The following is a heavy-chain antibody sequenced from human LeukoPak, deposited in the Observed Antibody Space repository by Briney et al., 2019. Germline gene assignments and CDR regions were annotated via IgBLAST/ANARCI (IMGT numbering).Heavy chain of an antibody. D-gene: IGHD2-21*02. CDR2: IYSGGST. V-gene: IGHV3-53*01. Sequence: GGSLRLSCAASGFTVSSNYMSWVRQAPGKGLEWVSVIYSGGSTYYADSVEGRFTISRDNAKNSLYLQMNSLRGEDTAVYYCARVTVVTANDAFDIWGQGTLVTVSS. CDR3: ARVTVVTANDAFDI. CDR1: GFTVSSNY. J-gene: IGHJ3*02.